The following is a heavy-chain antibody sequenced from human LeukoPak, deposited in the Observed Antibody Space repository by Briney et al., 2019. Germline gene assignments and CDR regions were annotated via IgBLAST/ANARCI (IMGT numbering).Heavy chain of an antibody. Sequence: GASVKVSCKASGGTFSSYAISWVRQAPGQGLDWMGGIIPIFGTANYAQKFQGRVTITADESTSTAYMELSSLRSEETAVYYCARTNYYDSSGYYFDYWGQGTLVTVSS. D-gene: IGHD3-22*01. CDR3: ARTNYYDSSGYYFDY. CDR2: IIPIFGTA. V-gene: IGHV1-69*13. J-gene: IGHJ4*02. CDR1: GGTFSSYA.